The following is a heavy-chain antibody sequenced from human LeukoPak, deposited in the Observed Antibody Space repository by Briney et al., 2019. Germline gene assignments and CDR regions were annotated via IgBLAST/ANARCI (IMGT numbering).Heavy chain of an antibody. CDR3: ARDYYYDSSSYYYYFDY. D-gene: IGHD3-22*01. V-gene: IGHV3-30-3*01. CDR2: ISYDGSNK. J-gene: IGHJ4*02. CDR1: GFDFRIFL. Sequence: GGSLRLSCAASGFDFRIFLMSWVRQAPGKGLEWVAVISYDGSNKYYADSVKGRFTISRDNSKNTLYLQMNSLRAEDTAVYYCARDYYYDSSSYYYYFDYWGQGTLVIVSS.